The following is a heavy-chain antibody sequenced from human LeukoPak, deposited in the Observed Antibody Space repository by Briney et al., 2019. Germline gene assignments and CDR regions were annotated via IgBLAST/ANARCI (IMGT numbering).Heavy chain of an antibody. CDR2: MNPNSGNT. Sequence: ASVKVSCKASGYTFTSYDINWVRQATGQGLEWMGWMNPNSGNTGYAQKFQGRVTMTRNTSISTAYMELSSLRSEDTAGYYCATLSRWLVHGYFQHWGQGTLVTVSS. V-gene: IGHV1-8*01. J-gene: IGHJ1*01. CDR1: GYTFTSYD. D-gene: IGHD6-19*01. CDR3: ATLSRWLVHGYFQH.